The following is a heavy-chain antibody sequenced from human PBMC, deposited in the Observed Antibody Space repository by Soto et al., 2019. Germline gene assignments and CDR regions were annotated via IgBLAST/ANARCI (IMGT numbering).Heavy chain of an antibody. J-gene: IGHJ4*02. V-gene: IGHV4-59*01. Sequence: PSETLSLTCTVSGGSISSYYWSWIRQPPGKGLEWIGYIYYSGSTNYNPSLKSRVTISVDTSKNQFSLKLSSVTAADTAVYYCARHVAGEPSYFDYWGQGTLVTVSS. CDR3: ARHVAGEPSYFDY. D-gene: IGHD2-21*01. CDR2: IYYSGST. CDR1: GGSISSYY.